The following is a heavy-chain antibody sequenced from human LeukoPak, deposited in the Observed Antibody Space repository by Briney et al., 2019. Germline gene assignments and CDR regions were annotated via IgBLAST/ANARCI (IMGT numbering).Heavy chain of an antibody. CDR3: ARGNLERTYYDILTGTYGMDV. J-gene: IGHJ6*04. Sequence: SVKVSCKASGGTFSSYAISWVRQAHGQGLEWMGGIIPIIGTANYAQKFQGRVTITADESTSIAYMELSSLRSEDTAVYYCARGNLERTYYDILTGTYGMDVWGKGTTVTVSS. D-gene: IGHD3-9*01. CDR2: IIPIIGTA. CDR1: GGTFSSYA. V-gene: IGHV1-69*01.